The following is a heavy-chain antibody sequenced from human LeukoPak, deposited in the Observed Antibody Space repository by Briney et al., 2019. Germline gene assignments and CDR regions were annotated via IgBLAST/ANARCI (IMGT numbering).Heavy chain of an antibody. Sequence: PGGSLRLSCAASGFTFSSYGVNWVRQAPGKGLEWVSSISSSSTYIYYADSVKGRFAISRDNAKNSLYLQMNSLRAEDTSMYYCARDEGGSYPGGLFDYWGQGALVTVSS. CDR2: ISSSSTYI. CDR1: GFTFSSYG. V-gene: IGHV3-21*01. CDR3: ARDEGGSYPGGLFDY. D-gene: IGHD1-26*01. J-gene: IGHJ4*02.